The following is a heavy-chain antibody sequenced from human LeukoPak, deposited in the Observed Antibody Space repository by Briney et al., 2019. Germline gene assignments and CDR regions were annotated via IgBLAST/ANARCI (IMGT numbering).Heavy chain of an antibody. J-gene: IGHJ6*03. CDR3: ARTALRGYYDSSGPRGYMDV. D-gene: IGHD3-22*01. Sequence: SETLSLTCAVYGGSFSGYYWSWIRQPPGKGLEWIGEINHSGSTNYNPSLKSRVTISVDTSKNQFSLKLSSVTAADTAVYYCARTALRGYYDSSGPRGYMDVWGKGTTVTISS. V-gene: IGHV4-34*01. CDR2: INHSGST. CDR1: GGSFSGYY.